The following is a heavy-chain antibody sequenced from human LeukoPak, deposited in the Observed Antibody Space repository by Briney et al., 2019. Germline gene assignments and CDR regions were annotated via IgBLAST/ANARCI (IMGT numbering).Heavy chain of an antibody. D-gene: IGHD6-19*01. J-gene: IGHJ4*02. Sequence: SETLSLTCAVYGGSFSGYYWSWIRQPPGKGLEWIGYIYYSGSTNYNPSLKSRVTISVDTSKNQFSLKLSSVTAADTAVYYCARVSEGIAVAGKGTTFDYWGQGTLVTVSS. CDR2: IYYSGST. CDR3: ARVSEGIAVAGKGTTFDY. CDR1: GGSFSGYY. V-gene: IGHV4-59*01.